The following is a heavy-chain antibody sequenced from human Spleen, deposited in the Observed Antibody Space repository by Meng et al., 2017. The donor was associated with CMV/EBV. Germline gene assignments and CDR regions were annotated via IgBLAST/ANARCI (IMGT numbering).Heavy chain of an antibody. Sequence: QEPLQEAGPGLVKPSQTLSLTCTVSGGSISSGDYYWSWIRQPPGKGLEWIGYIYYSGSTYYNPSLKSRVTISVDTSKNQFSLKLSSVTAADTAVYYCASDNDYGDLDYWGQGTLVTVSS. CDR3: ASDNDYGDLDY. V-gene: IGHV4-30-4*08. D-gene: IGHD4-17*01. CDR2: IYYSGST. CDR1: GGSISSGDYY. J-gene: IGHJ4*02.